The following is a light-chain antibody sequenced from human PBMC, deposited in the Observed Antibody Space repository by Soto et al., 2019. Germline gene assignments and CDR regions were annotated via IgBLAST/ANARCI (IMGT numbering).Light chain of an antibody. Sequence: EVVLTQSPATLSLSPGERATLSCRASQSVSVNFAWYQQKPGQAPRPLIYSASDRAPVTPDSFSGSGSGTGFTRTISRLEPGDVAVYYCQRYEAGVTFGQGTKVDIK. CDR1: QSVSVN. CDR3: QRYEAGVT. V-gene: IGKV3-11*01. CDR2: SAS. J-gene: IGKJ1*01.